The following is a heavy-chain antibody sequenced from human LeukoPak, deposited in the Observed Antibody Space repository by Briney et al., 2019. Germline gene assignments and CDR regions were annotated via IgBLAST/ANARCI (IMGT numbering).Heavy chain of an antibody. CDR3: ARRTYSAYVGHFDY. V-gene: IGHV6-1*01. CDR1: GDSVSSNSAS. D-gene: IGHD5-12*01. Sequence: SQTLSLTCAISGDSVSSNSASWNWFRQSPSRGLEWLGRTYYDSRWTTNYAAPVESRLIITPDTFKNQVSLQLNSVTPEDTAVYYCARRTYSAYVGHFDYWGQGILVTVSS. CDR2: TYYDSRWTT. J-gene: IGHJ4*02.